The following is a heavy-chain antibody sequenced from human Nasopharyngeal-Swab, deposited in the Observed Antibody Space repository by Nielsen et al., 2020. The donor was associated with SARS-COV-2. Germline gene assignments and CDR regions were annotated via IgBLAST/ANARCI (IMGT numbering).Heavy chain of an antibody. D-gene: IGHD6-13*01. Sequence: SETLSLTCTVSGGSISRSSYYWGWIRQPPGKGLEWIGSIYYSGSTYYNPSLKSRVTISVDTSKNQFSLKLSSVTAADTAVYYCARMSIAAAGTGSYWGQGTLVTVSS. J-gene: IGHJ4*02. CDR3: ARMSIAAAGTGSY. V-gene: IGHV4-39*01. CDR2: IYYSGST. CDR1: GGSISRSSYY.